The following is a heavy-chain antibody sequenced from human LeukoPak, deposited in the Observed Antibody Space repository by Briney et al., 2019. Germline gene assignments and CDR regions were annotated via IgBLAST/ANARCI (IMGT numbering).Heavy chain of an antibody. V-gene: IGHV3-30*04. CDR3: ARLREIPVFGVVTKSTSYFDY. J-gene: IGHJ4*02. D-gene: IGHD3-3*01. Sequence: GGSLRLSCAASGFTFSSYAMHWVRQAPGKGLEWVAVISYDGSNKYYADSVKGRFTISRDNAKNSLYLQMNSLRAEDTAVYYCARLREIPVFGVVTKSTSYFDYWGQGTLVTVSS. CDR1: GFTFSSYA. CDR2: ISYDGSNK.